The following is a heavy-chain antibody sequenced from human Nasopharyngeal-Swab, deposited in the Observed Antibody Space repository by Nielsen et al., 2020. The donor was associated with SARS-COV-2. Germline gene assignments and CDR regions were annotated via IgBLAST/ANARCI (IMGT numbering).Heavy chain of an antibody. J-gene: IGHJ2*01. CDR2: IRYDGGDK. V-gene: IGHV3-30*02. CDR3: AKDPLSSWQAIGNWYFDL. D-gene: IGHD6-13*01. Sequence: GESLKISCAASGFTFSSYGMHWVRQSPGKGLEWVTFIRYDGGDKSYADSVKGRFTISRDNSKNTLYLQMSSLRGEDTAVYYCAKDPLSSWQAIGNWYFDLWGRGTLVTVSS. CDR1: GFTFSSYG.